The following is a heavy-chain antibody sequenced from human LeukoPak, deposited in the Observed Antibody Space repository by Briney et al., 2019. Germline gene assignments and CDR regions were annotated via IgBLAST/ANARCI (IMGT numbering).Heavy chain of an antibody. CDR3: ARDVITFGGVIVNPYFDY. CDR1: GFTFSSYS. D-gene: IGHD3-16*02. J-gene: IGHJ4*02. Sequence: GGSLRLSCAASGFTFSSYSMNWVRQAPGKGLEWVSYISSSSSTIYYADSVKGRFTISRDNAKNSLYLQMNSLRAEDTALYYCARDVITFGGVIVNPYFDYWGQGTLVTVSS. CDR2: ISSSSSTI. V-gene: IGHV3-48*04.